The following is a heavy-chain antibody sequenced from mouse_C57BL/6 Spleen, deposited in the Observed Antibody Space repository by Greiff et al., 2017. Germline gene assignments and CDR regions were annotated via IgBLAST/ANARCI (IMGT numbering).Heavy chain of an antibody. CDR2: IYPGNSDT. CDR3: TRWAYYSNYEGYFDV. J-gene: IGHJ1*03. D-gene: IGHD2-5*01. V-gene: IGHV1-5*01. Sequence: EVQLQQSGTVLARPGASVKMSCKTSGYTFTSYWMHWVKQRPGQGLEWIGAIYPGNSDTSYNQKFKGKAKLTAVTSARTAYMELSSLTTEDSAVYSGTRWAYYSNYEGYFDVWGTGTTVTVSS. CDR1: GYTFTSYW.